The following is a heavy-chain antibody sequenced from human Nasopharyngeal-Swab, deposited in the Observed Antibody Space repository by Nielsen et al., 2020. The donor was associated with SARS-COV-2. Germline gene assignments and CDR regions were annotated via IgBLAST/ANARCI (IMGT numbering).Heavy chain of an antibody. Sequence: SETLSLTFAVYGGSFSGHQWSWVRQTPGKGLEWIGEVNHGGGTNYKPSLKSRVTISVATSKNQFSLKLSSVTAADTAVYYCARRVTSFTMIVVVMTGGISYFDYWSQGILVTVSS. J-gene: IGHJ4*02. CDR1: GGSFSGHQ. V-gene: IGHV4-34*01. CDR3: ARRVTSFTMIVVVMTGGISYFDY. D-gene: IGHD3-22*01. CDR2: VNHGGGT.